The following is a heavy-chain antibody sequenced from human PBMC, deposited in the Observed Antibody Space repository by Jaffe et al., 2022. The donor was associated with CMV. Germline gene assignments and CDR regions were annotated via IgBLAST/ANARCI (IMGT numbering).Heavy chain of an antibody. J-gene: IGHJ5*02. V-gene: IGHV3-30*18. CDR1: GFTFSSYG. Sequence: QVQLVESGGGVVQPGRSLRLSCAASGFTFSSYGMHWVRQAPGKGLEWVAVISYDGSNKYYADSVKGRFTISRDNSKNTLYLQMNSLRAEDTAVYYCAKSLRSLAYCGGDCLPNWFDPWGQGTLVTVSS. CDR2: ISYDGSNK. CDR3: AKSLRSLAYCGGDCLPNWFDP. D-gene: IGHD2-21*02.